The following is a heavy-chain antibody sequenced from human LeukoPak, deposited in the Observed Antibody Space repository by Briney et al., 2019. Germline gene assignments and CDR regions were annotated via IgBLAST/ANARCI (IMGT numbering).Heavy chain of an antibody. Sequence: SETLSLTCTVSGGSISSGGYYWSWTRQHPGKGLEWFGYIYYSGSTYYNPSLKSRVTISVDTSKNQFSLKLSSVTAADTAVYYCARGGRKSSRSTSYYFDYWGQGTLVTVSS. CDR1: GGSISSGGYY. V-gene: IGHV4-31*03. CDR3: ARGGRKSSRSTSYYFDY. J-gene: IGHJ4*02. CDR2: IYYSGST. D-gene: IGHD6-13*01.